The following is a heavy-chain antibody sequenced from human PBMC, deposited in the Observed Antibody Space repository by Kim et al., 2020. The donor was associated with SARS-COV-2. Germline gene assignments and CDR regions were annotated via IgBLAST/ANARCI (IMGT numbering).Heavy chain of an antibody. D-gene: IGHD3-3*01. Sequence: GGSLRLSCAASGFTFSNAWMSWVRQAPGKGLEWVGRIKSKTDGGPTDYAAPVKGRFTISRDDSKNTLYLQMNSLKTEDTAVYYCTTGITIFGARYYYYG. CDR1: GFTFSNAW. V-gene: IGHV3-15*01. CDR3: TTGITIFGARYYYYG. J-gene: IGHJ6*01. CDR2: IKSKTDGGPT.